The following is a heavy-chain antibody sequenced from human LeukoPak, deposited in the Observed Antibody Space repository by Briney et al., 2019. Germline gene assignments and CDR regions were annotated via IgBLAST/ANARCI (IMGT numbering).Heavy chain of an antibody. CDR3: AREGTGTTPHPYYYYYMDV. J-gene: IGHJ6*03. CDR2: IIPIFGTA. CDR1: AGTFSSYA. Sequence: SVKVSCKPSAGTFSSYAISCVRQPPGQGLEWMGRIIPIFGTANYAQKFKGRVTITTAESTSTAYMELSSLRSEDTAVYYCAREGTGTTPHPYYYYYMDVWGKGTTVTVSS. V-gene: IGHV1-69*05. D-gene: IGHD1-7*01.